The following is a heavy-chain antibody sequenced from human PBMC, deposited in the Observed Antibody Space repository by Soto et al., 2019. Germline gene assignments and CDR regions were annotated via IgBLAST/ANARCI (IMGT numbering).Heavy chain of an antibody. Sequence: QVQLVQSGAEVKKPGSSVKVSCKASGGTFSSYAISWVRQAPGQELEWMGGIIPIYGTADYEQKFQGRVTITADEPTSTAYMGLGSLRSEDTAVYYCASLIAAVGPPHSPRYYYGMDVWGQGTTVTVSS. J-gene: IGHJ6*02. CDR1: GGTFSSYA. V-gene: IGHV1-69*12. CDR3: ASLIAAVGPPHSPRYYYGMDV. CDR2: IIPIYGTA. D-gene: IGHD6-13*01.